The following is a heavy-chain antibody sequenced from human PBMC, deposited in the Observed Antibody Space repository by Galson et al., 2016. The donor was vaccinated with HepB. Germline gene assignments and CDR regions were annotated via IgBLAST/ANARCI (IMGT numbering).Heavy chain of an antibody. CDR1: GDSVSSNSAA. CDR2: TYYRSKWYN. V-gene: IGHV6-1*01. Sequence: CAISGDSVSSNSAAWNWIRQSPSRGLEWLGRTYYRSKWYNDYAVSVKSRITINPDTSKNQFSLQLKSGTPGDTAVYYCARDLSSSWFPFDYRGQGTLVTVSS. D-gene: IGHD6-13*01. CDR3: ARDLSSSWFPFDY. J-gene: IGHJ4*02.